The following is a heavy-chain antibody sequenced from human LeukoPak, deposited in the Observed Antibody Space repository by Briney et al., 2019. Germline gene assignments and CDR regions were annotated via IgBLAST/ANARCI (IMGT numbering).Heavy chain of an antibody. V-gene: IGHV3-23*01. CDR1: GFTLSSYK. CDR3: AKNSGSYDLHY. CDR2: ISGSGGST. D-gene: IGHD1-26*01. J-gene: IGHJ4*02. Sequence: PGGSLRLSCTASGFTLSSYKMKWVRQAPGKGLEWVSAISGSGGSTYYADSVKGRFTISRDNSKNTLYLQMNSLRAEDTAVYYCAKNSGSYDLHYWGQGTLVTVSS.